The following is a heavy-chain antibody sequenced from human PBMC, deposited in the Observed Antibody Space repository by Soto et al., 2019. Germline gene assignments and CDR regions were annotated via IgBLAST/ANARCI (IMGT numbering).Heavy chain of an antibody. Sequence: GGSLRLSCATSGFTFSASAMHWVRQVSGKGLEWIARIRSKANNYATTYAASVNGRFTISRDDSENTVYLQMNSLKTEDTAIYYCAKQIYGGNSWGQGTLVTVSS. CDR1: GFTFSASA. V-gene: IGHV3-73*01. J-gene: IGHJ4*02. D-gene: IGHD2-21*02. CDR3: AKQIYGGNS. CDR2: IRSKANNYAT.